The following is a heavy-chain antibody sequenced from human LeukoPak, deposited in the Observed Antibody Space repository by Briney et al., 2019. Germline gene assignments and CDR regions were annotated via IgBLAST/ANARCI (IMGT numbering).Heavy chain of an antibody. D-gene: IGHD2-21*01. CDR1: GFTFSSYG. CDR2: IWYDGSNK. CDR3: ARDVENNWFDP. J-gene: IGHJ5*02. Sequence: GGSLRLSCAASGFTFSSYGMHWVRQAPGKGLEWVAVIWYDGSNKYYADSVKGRFTISRDNSKNTLYLQMNSLRAEDTAVYYCARDVENNWFDPWGQETLVTVSS. V-gene: IGHV3-33*01.